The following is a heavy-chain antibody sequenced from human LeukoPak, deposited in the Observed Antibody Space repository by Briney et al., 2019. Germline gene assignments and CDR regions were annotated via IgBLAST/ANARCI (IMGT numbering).Heavy chain of an antibody. CDR1: GYSFTSYW. V-gene: IGHV5-51*01. D-gene: IGHD6-13*01. Sequence: GESLKISCKGSGYSFTSYWIGWVRQMPGKGLEWMGIIYPGDSDTRYSPSFQGQVTISADKSISTAYLQWSSLKASDTAMYYCARGSSIAAAGELNWFDPWGQGTLVTASS. CDR3: ARGSSIAAAGELNWFDP. CDR2: IYPGDSDT. J-gene: IGHJ5*02.